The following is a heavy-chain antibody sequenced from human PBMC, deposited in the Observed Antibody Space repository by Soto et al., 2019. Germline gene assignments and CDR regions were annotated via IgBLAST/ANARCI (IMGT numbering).Heavy chain of an antibody. CDR1: GGSISSSSYY. CDR3: AINTYGYRNLDY. Sequence: ASETLSLTCTVSGGSISSSSYYWGWIRQPPGKGLEWIGSIYYSGSTYYNPSLKSRVTISVDMSKNHLSLKLSSVTAADTAVFYCAINTYGYRNLDYWGKGTLVTVSS. D-gene: IGHD5-18*01. J-gene: IGHJ4*02. CDR2: IYYSGST. V-gene: IGHV4-39*02.